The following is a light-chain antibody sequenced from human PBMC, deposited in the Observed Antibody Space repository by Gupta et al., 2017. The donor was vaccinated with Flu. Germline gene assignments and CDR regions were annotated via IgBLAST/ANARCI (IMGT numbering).Light chain of an antibody. CDR1: DIRSKM. V-gene: IGLV3-21*02. CDR2: DDS. Sequence: SYVLTQSPSVSVAPGQTAKITCGGNDIRSKMVHWYQQKPGRAPVLVVNDDSDRPAGVPERFPGYHSGKTAKRNINRVEAGDEADYDGQVWDPSREQRVFGGGTKLTVL. CDR3: QVWDPSREQRV. J-gene: IGLJ3*02.